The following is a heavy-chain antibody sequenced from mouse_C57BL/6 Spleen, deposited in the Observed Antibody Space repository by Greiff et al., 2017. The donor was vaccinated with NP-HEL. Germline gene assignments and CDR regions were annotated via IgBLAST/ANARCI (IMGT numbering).Heavy chain of an antibody. J-gene: IGHJ4*01. CDR1: GYTFTDYY. V-gene: IGHV1-19*01. D-gene: IGHD1-1*02. Sequence: EVQLQQSGPVLVKPGASVKMSCKASGYTFTDYYMNWVKQSHGKSLEWIGVINPYNGGTSYNQKFKGKATLTVDKSSSTAYMELNSLTSEDSAVYYCARRVGNAMDYWGQGTSVTVSS. CDR3: ARRVGNAMDY. CDR2: INPYNGGT.